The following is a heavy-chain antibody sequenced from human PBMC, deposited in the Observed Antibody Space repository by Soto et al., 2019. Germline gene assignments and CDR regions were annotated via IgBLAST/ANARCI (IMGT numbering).Heavy chain of an antibody. CDR1: GGTFSSYA. J-gene: IGHJ2*01. CDR2: IISIFGTA. D-gene: IGHD3-22*01. CDR3: ARATYYYDSSGYYIPGYFDL. V-gene: IGHV1-69*01. Sequence: QVQLVQSGAEVKKPGSSVKVSCKASGGTFSSYAISWVRQAPGQGLEWMGGIISIFGTANYAQKFQGRVTITADESTSTAYMELSSLRSEDTAVYYCARATYYYDSSGYYIPGYFDLWGRGTLVTVSS.